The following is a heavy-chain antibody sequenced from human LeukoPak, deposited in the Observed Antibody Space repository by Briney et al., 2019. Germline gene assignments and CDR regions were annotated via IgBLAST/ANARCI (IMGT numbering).Heavy chain of an antibody. J-gene: IGHJ4*02. CDR3: AREGGERLTLFGLAWALYYFDY. D-gene: IGHD3/OR15-3a*01. CDR1: GGSISNSDYS. Sequence: PSEILSLTCTVSGGSISNSDYSWGWIRQPPGKGLEWVGSIHHSGSTFYNSSLKSRVTMSLDTSKNRFSLKLSSVTAADTALYYCAREGGERLTLFGLAWALYYFDYWGQGTLVTVSS. V-gene: IGHV4-39*07. CDR2: IHHSGST.